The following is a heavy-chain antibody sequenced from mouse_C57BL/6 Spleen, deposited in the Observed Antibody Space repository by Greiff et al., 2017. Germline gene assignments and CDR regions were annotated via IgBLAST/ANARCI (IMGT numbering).Heavy chain of an antibody. J-gene: IGHJ4*01. CDR1: GYSFTGYY. Sequence: EVQLQQSGPELVKPGASVKISCTASGYSFTGYYMNWVKQSPEKSLEWIGEIIPSTGGTTYNERFKGKATFTVDNSSSTAYMQISSLTSEDSAIYYCARHRDSNYVRGAMDYWGQGTSVTVSS. CDR2: IIPSTGGT. CDR3: ARHRDSNYVRGAMDY. D-gene: IGHD2-5*01. V-gene: IGHV1-42*01.